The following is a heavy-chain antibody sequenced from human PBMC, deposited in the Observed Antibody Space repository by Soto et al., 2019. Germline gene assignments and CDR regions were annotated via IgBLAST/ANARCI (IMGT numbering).Heavy chain of an antibody. CDR2: IYYSGST. V-gene: IGHV4-59*01. Sequence: ETLSLTCTVSGGSISSYYWSWIRQPPGKGLEWIGYIYYSGSTNYNPSLKSRVTISVDTSKNQFSLKLSSVTAADTAVYYCARGDGYNYMLDYWGQGTLVTVSS. J-gene: IGHJ4*02. CDR3: ARGDGYNYMLDY. CDR1: GGSISSYY. D-gene: IGHD5-12*01.